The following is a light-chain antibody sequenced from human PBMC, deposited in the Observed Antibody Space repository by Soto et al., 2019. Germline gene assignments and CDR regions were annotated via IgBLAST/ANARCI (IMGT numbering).Light chain of an antibody. CDR1: SSNIGAGYD. CDR3: QSYDSTLSDRYV. J-gene: IGLJ1*01. V-gene: IGLV1-40*01. CDR2: GNN. Sequence: QSVLTQPPSVSGAPGQRVIISCTGSSSNIGAGYDVHWYQQRPGTAPKLLIFGNNSRPSGVPDRFSGSKSGTSASLAITGLQAEDEGDYYCQSYDSTLSDRYVFGTGTKVTVL.